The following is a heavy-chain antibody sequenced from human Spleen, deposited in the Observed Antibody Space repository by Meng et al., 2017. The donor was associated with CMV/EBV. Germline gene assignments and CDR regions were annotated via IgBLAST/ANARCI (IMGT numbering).Heavy chain of an antibody. CDR2: ISGSGSTI. Sequence: GESLKISCAASGFSFSDYYMSWIRQAPGKGLEWISYISGSGSTIYYADSVKGRFTISRDNAKNSLYLQMNSLRAEDTAVYYCVRDYKGGYYDILIRGYYFDMDVWGQGTTVTVSS. J-gene: IGHJ6*02. CDR1: GFSFSDYY. CDR3: VRDYKGGYYDILIRGYYFDMDV. V-gene: IGHV3-11*01. D-gene: IGHD3-9*01.